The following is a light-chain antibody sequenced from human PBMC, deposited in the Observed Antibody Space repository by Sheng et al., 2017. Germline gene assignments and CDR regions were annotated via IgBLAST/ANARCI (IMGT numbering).Light chain of an antibody. CDR1: SSNIGSYY. V-gene: IGLV1-47*01. J-gene: IGLJ3*02. CDR3: AVWDDHLSGRV. CDR2: TDT. Sequence: QSVVTQPPSASGTPGQRVTISCSGSSSNIGSYYVYWYQQLPGTAPKLLIYTDTERPLGVPDRFSGSKSGTSASLAISGLRSEDEADYYCAVWDDHLSGRVFGGGTKLTVL.